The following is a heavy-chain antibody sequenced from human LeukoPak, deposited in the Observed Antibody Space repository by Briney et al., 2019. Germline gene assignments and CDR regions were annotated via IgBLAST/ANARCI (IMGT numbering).Heavy chain of an antibody. Sequence: GGSLRLSCAASGFTFRSYAMSWARLAPGKGLEWVSTISGSGGGTWYPDSVKGRFTISRDNAKNSLDLRMNSLGADDTAVYYCARKDGSDDAFDVWGQGTMVTVSS. CDR3: ARKDGSDDAFDV. D-gene: IGHD5-24*01. CDR2: ISGSGGGT. CDR1: GFTFRSYA. J-gene: IGHJ3*01. V-gene: IGHV3-23*01.